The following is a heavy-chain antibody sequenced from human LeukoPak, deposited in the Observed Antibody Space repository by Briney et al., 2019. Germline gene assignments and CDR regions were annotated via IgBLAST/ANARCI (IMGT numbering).Heavy chain of an antibody. CDR1: GGSISSGGYS. J-gene: IGHJ4*02. CDR3: ARGRDGYNYDS. D-gene: IGHD5-24*01. Sequence: SETLSLTCAVSGGSISSGGYSWSWIRQPPGKGLEWIGYIYHSGSTYYNPSLKSRVTISVDRSKNQFSLKLSSVTAADTAVYYCARGRDGYNYDSWGQGTLVTVSS. V-gene: IGHV4-30-2*01. CDR2: IYHSGST.